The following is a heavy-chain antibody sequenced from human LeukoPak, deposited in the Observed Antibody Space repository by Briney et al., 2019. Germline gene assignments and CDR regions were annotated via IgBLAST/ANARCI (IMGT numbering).Heavy chain of an antibody. Sequence: SETLSLTCAVSDDSFSSHYWTWIRQPPGKGLEWIGYISYIGSTNYNPSLKRRGTISIETYKNQFSLKLSSVPAADTAVYYCARDLVTATKGFDIWGQGTMVSVSS. J-gene: IGHJ3*02. CDR2: ISYIGST. CDR3: ARDLVTATKGFDI. V-gene: IGHV4-59*11. D-gene: IGHD4-17*01. CDR1: DDSFSSHY.